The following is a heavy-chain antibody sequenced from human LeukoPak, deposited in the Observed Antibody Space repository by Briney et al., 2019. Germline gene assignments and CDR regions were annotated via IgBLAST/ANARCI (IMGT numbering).Heavy chain of an antibody. J-gene: IGHJ4*02. Sequence: ASVKVSCKVSGYTLTELSMHWVRQAPGKGLEWMGGFDPEDGETIYAQKFQGRVTMTRDTSISTAYMELSRLRSDDTAVYYCARDLGYYDSSGYPDYWGQGTLVTVSS. CDR2: FDPEDGET. V-gene: IGHV1-24*01. CDR1: GYTLTELS. CDR3: ARDLGYYDSSGYPDY. D-gene: IGHD3-22*01.